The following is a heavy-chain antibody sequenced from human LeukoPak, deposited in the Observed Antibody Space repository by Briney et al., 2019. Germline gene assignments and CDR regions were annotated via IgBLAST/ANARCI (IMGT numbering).Heavy chain of an antibody. J-gene: IGHJ6*03. CDR3: ARGLGWKVATMGLFFMDV. V-gene: IGHV4-34*01. CDR1: GGSFSGYD. CDR2: INDGGDT. Sequence: PSETLSLTCGVYGGSFSGYDWSWVRQPPGKGWEWIGEINDGGDTNYNPSLKSRVTMSVDTSKNQFSLKLRSVTAADTAVYYCARGLGWKVATMGLFFMDVWGEGTTVTVSS. D-gene: IGHD5-24*01.